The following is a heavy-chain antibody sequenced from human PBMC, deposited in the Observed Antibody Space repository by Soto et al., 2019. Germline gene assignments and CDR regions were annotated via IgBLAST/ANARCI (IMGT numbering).Heavy chain of an antibody. CDR1: GFSLSTYHMG. CDR3: AHAGDYALQTFHH. V-gene: IGHV2-5*02. D-gene: IGHD4-17*01. CDR2: IYWDDDK. Sequence: PAQTLTLTCDFSGFSLSTYHMGVAWIRQPPGKALEWLALIYWDDDKRYSPSLKDRLAISKDTSSNQVVLTITNIDPGDSDTYFCAHAGDYALQTFHHWGPGTLVTVSS. J-gene: IGHJ4*02.